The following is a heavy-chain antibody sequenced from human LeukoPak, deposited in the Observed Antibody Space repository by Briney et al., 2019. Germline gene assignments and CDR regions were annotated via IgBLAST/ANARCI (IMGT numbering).Heavy chain of an antibody. CDR3: AKDQGIGNWEEPFDY. CDR2: ISTYNGDT. Sequence: ASVKVSCKASGYTFTSYGISWVRQAPGQGLEWMGWISTYNGDTNYAQKLQGRVTMTTDTSTNTAYMELSSLRAEDTAVYYCAKDQGIGNWEEPFDYWGQGTLVTVSS. CDR1: GYTFTSYG. J-gene: IGHJ4*02. V-gene: IGHV1-18*01. D-gene: IGHD4-23*01.